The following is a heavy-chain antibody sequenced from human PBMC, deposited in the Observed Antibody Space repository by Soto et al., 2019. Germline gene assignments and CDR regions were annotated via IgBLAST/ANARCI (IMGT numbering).Heavy chain of an antibody. CDR3: AGVAGVVVAATRRGYFQH. J-gene: IGHJ1*01. CDR1: GYTFTSYY. CDR2: INPSGGST. Sequence: ASVKVSCKASGYTFTSYYMHWVRQAPGQGLEWMGIINPSGGSTSYAQKFQGRVTMTRDTSTSTVYMELSSLRSEDTAVYYCAGVAGVVVAATRRGYFQHWGQGTLVTVSS. D-gene: IGHD2-15*01. V-gene: IGHV1-46*01.